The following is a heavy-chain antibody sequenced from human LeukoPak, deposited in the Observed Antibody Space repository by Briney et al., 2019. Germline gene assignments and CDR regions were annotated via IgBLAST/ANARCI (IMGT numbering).Heavy chain of an antibody. CDR3: AKLGYCSGGSCYSAVHWFDP. Sequence: GGSLRLSCAASGFTVSSNYMSWVRQAPGKGLEWVSVIYTGGSTYYADSVKGRFTISRDNSKNTLYLQMNSLRAEDTAVYYCAKLGYCSGGSCYSAVHWFDPWGQGTLVTVSS. CDR1: GFTVSSNY. J-gene: IGHJ5*02. CDR2: IYTGGST. V-gene: IGHV3-53*01. D-gene: IGHD2-15*01.